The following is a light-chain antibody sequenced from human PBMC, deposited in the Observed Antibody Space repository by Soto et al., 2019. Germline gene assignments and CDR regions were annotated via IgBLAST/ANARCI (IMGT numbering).Light chain of an antibody. CDR1: QSLSGGY. V-gene: IGKV3-20*01. CDR2: SAS. CDR3: QQNGSLPIT. Sequence: PGERATLSCRASQSLSGGYLAWFQQKPGQTPRLLIYSASNRATGIPDRFSGSGSGTDFTLTISRLETEDFVVYYCQQNGSLPITFGQGTRLEIK. J-gene: IGKJ5*01.